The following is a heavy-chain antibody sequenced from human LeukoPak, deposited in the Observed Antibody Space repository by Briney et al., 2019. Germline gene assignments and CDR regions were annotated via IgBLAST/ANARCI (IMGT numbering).Heavy chain of an antibody. CDR1: GFTFSSYW. Sequence: PGGSLRLSCAASGFTFSSYWMSWVRQAPGKGLEWVANIKQDGSEKYYVDSVKGRFTISRDNAKNSLYLQMNSLRAEGTAVYYCARENNIVVVPADFDYWGQGTLVTVSS. V-gene: IGHV3-7*03. D-gene: IGHD2-2*01. J-gene: IGHJ4*02. CDR3: ARENNIVVVPADFDY. CDR2: IKQDGSEK.